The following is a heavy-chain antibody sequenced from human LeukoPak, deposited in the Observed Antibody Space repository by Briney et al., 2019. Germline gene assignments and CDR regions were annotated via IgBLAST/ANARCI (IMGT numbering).Heavy chain of an antibody. J-gene: IGHJ4*02. D-gene: IGHD1-7*01. Sequence: GVTLSLSCAASGFTFSSYARSWVRQAPGKGLEWVSGISGSGGNTYYADPGKGRFTISRDSSKNTRYLQMDSLGAEGTAVYYCAKVITGTTRFDYWGQGPLVTVSS. V-gene: IGHV3-23*01. CDR2: ISGSGGNT. CDR1: GFTFSSYA. CDR3: AKVITGTTRFDY.